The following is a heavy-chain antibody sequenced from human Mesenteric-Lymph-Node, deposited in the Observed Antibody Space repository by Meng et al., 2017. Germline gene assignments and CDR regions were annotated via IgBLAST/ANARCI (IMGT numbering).Heavy chain of an antibody. CDR2: INPDGSAK. V-gene: IGHV3-7*01. CDR3: ASDRAFPY. CDR1: GFTISRGW. Sequence: GESLKISCAASGFTISRGWMSWVRQAPGKGLEWVANINPDGSAKYYVDSVKGRFTISRDNAKNSLSLQMDSLRAEDTAMYYCASDRAFPYWGQGRLVT. J-gene: IGHJ4*02.